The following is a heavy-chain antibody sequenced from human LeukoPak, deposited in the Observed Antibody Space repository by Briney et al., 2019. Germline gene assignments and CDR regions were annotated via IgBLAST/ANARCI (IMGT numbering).Heavy chain of an antibody. D-gene: IGHD3-10*01. V-gene: IGHV3-48*01. CDR3: ARDTHYYGSGSPAFDI. Sequence: GGSLRLSCEASGFTFSSYSMNWVRQAPGKGPEWVSYISFSSATIHYADSVKGRFTISRDNAKNSLYLQMNSLRAEDTALYYCARDTHYYGSGSPAFDIWGQGTMVTVSS. J-gene: IGHJ3*02. CDR1: GFTFSSYS. CDR2: ISFSSATI.